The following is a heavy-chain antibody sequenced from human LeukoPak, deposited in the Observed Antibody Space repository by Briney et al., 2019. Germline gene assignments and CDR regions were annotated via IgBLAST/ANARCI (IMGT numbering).Heavy chain of an antibody. D-gene: IGHD3-10*01. CDR3: ASSRPSGDFDY. CDR2: IYYSGST. J-gene: IGHJ4*02. Sequence: SETLSLTCTVSGGSISSYYWSWIRQPPGKGLEWIGYIYYSGSTNYNPSLKSRVTTSVDTSKNQFSLKLSSVTAADTAVYYCASSRPSGDFDYWGQGTLVTVSS. CDR1: GGSISSYY. V-gene: IGHV4-59*01.